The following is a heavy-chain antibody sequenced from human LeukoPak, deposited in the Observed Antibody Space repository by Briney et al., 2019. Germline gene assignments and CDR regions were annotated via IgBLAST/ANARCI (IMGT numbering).Heavy chain of an antibody. D-gene: IGHD3-22*01. CDR1: GYSLTTYY. J-gene: IGHJ4*02. V-gene: IGHV1-69*13. CDR2: IIPIFGTA. CDR3: ASFSGYNDY. Sequence: SVKVSCKASGYSLTTYYMHWVRQAPGQGLEWMGGIIPIFGTANYAQKFQGRVTITADESTSTAYMELSSLRSEDTAVYYCASFSGYNDYWGQGTLVTVSS.